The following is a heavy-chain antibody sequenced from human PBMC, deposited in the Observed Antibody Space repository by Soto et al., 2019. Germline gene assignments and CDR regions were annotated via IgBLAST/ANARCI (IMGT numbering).Heavy chain of an antibody. CDR1: GCSFSEYY. Sequence: GGSLRLSCVASGCSFSEYYLSWIRQSPGKGLEWLSYISGSGHNISYTVSVTGRCTISRDNDKKTLYLHMNSLRVENTAVYYSVSRFFVGDNSALYFAPWGQGPQAPVSP. J-gene: IGHJ5*02. V-gene: IGHV3-11*01. CDR3: VSRFFVGDNSALYFAP. CDR2: ISGSGHNI. D-gene: IGHD1-20*01.